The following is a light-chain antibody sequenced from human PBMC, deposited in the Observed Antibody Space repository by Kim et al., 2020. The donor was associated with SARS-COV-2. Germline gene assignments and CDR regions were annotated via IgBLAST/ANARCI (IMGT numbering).Light chain of an antibody. CDR1: QDISTY. CDR3: QKYYNLAIT. Sequence: DIQLTQSPSSLSASVGDRVTITCKASQDISTYLNWYQQKPGKAPKLLIYDASNLETGVPSRFSGSGSGTDFTFTISSLQPEDIATYHRQKYYNLAITFGEGTRLEIK. J-gene: IGKJ5*01. CDR2: DAS. V-gene: IGKV1-33*01.